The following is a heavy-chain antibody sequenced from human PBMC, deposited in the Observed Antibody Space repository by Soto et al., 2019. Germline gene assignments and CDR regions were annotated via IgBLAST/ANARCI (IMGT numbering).Heavy chain of an antibody. CDR2: IKSKTDGGTT. Sequence: GGSLRLSCAASGFTFSNAWMSWVRQAPGKGLEWVGRIKSKTDGGTTDYAAPVKGRFTISRDDSKNTLYLQMNSLKTEDTAVYYGTTDRYSGSYYVNYYYGMDVWGQGTTVTVSS. CDR1: GFTFSNAW. V-gene: IGHV3-15*01. D-gene: IGHD1-26*01. J-gene: IGHJ6*02. CDR3: TTDRYSGSYYVNYYYGMDV.